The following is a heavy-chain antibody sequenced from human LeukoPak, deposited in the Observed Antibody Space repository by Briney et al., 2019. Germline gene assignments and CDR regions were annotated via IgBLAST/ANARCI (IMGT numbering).Heavy chain of an antibody. J-gene: IGHJ4*02. CDR3: TRAIVVVPAAFFNY. Sequence: GRSLRLSCTASGFTFGDYAMIWFRQAPGKGLEWVGFIRSKAYGGTTEYAASVKGRFTISRDDSKSIAYLQMNSLKTEDTAVYYCTRAIVVVPAAFFNYWGQGTLVTVSS. V-gene: IGHV3-49*03. CDR2: IRSKAYGGTT. D-gene: IGHD2-2*01. CDR1: GFTFGDYA.